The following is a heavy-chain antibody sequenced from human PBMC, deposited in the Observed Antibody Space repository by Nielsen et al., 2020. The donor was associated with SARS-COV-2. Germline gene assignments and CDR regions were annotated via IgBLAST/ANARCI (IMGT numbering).Heavy chain of an antibody. CDR2: IRSKAYGGTT. D-gene: IGHD4-17*01. CDR1: GFTFGDYA. CDR3: TRAFHDYGDAFDI. V-gene: IGHV3-49*03. J-gene: IGHJ3*02. Sequence: GEYLKIYCPASGFTFGDYAMSWFRQAPGKGLEWVGFIRSKAYGGTTEYAASLKGRFTISREDSKSIAYLQMNSLKTDDTAVYYCTRAFHDYGDAFDIWGQGTMVTVSS.